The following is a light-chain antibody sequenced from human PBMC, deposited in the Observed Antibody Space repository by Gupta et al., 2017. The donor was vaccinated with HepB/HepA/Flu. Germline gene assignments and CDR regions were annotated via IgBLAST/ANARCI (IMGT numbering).Light chain of an antibody. CDR3: QAWDINRWV. CDR1: ILGDKY. J-gene: IGLJ1*01. CDR2: QDR. Sequence: SSELTQPPSVYVSPGQTASITCSGVILGDKYSCWYQQKPGQSPVLVIYQDRKRPSGIPERFSGSNSWNTATLTIIGTQAMDESYYDCQAWDINRWVFGTGTKVTVL. V-gene: IGLV3-1*01.